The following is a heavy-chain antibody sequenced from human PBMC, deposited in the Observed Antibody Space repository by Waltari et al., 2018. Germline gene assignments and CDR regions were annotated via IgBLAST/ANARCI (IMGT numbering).Heavy chain of an antibody. V-gene: IGHV1-69*01. D-gene: IGHD4-17*01. CDR2: IIPIFGTA. CDR1: GGTFSSYA. J-gene: IGHJ4*02. CDR3: ARARPTTVTIRTPLNY. Sequence: QVQLVQSGAEVKKPGSSVKVSCKASGGTFSSYAISWVRQAPGQGLEWMGGIIPIFGTANYAQKFQGRVTITADESTSTAYMELSSLRSEDTTVYYCARARPTTVTIRTPLNYWGQGTLVTVSS.